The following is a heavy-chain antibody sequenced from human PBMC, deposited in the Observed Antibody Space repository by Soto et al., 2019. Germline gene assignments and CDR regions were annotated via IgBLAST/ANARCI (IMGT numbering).Heavy chain of an antibody. V-gene: IGHV4-31*03. Sequence: QVQLQESGPGLVKPSQTLSLTCTVSGGSISSGGYYWSWIRQHPGKGLEWIGYIYYSGSTYYNPSLKSRVTISVDTSKNQFSRKLSSVTAADTAVYYCAREEAADYYGMDVWGQGTTVTVSS. CDR2: IYYSGST. CDR1: GGSISSGGYY. D-gene: IGHD6-25*01. CDR3: AREEAADYYGMDV. J-gene: IGHJ6*02.